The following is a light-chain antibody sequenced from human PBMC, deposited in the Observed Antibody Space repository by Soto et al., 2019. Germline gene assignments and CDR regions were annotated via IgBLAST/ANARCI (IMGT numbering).Light chain of an antibody. J-gene: IGLJ1*01. CDR1: SSDVGSYNL. V-gene: IGLV2-23*01. CDR2: GGS. CDR3: CSYAGSSTYV. Sequence: QSVLTQPASVSGSPGQSITISCTGTSSDVGSYNLVSWYQQRPGKAPKLMISGGSKRPSGVSIRGSGSKSGNAASLTISGLQAEDEADYYCCSYAGSSTYVFGTGTKLTVL.